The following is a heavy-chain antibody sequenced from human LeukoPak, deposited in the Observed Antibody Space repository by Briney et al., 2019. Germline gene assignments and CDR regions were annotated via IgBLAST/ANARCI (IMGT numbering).Heavy chain of an antibody. CDR3: AHSHPAIITAVNRYFDY. D-gene: IGHD3-10*01. Sequence: GSGPTLVNPTETLTLTCSFSGMSLSATGVAVGWIRQPPGKAPEWLALIYWNGDKRYSPSLESRLTISKDTSKDQVVLAMSNMDPVDTGTYYCAHSHPAIITAVNRYFDYWGQGTLVTVSS. V-gene: IGHV2-5*01. CDR2: IYWNGDK. J-gene: IGHJ4*02. CDR1: GMSLSATGVA.